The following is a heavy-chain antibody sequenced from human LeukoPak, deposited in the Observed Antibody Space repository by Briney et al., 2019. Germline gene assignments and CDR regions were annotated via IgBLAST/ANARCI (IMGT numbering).Heavy chain of an antibody. D-gene: IGHD6-19*01. V-gene: IGHV3-43*02. CDR1: GFTFGGFA. CDR3: AKDTGSGWDFDS. J-gene: IGHJ4*02. CDR2: VTGGGTT. Sequence: GGSLRLSCAASGFTFGGFAMHWVRQAPVRGLEWVSLVTGGGTTYYSDSVRGRFTISRDNSKNSLYLQMNTLRTEDTAFYYCAKDTGSGWDFDSWGQGTLVTVSS.